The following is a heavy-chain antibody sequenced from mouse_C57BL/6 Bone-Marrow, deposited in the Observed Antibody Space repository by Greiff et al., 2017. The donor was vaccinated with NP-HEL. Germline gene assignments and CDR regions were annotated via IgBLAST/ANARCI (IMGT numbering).Heavy chain of an antibody. CDR3: ARSSGKGLAY. J-gene: IGHJ3*01. CDR1: GYAFTNYL. D-gene: IGHD1-3*01. V-gene: IGHV1-54*01. CDR2: INPGSGGT. Sequence: QVQLQQSGAELVRPGTSVKVSCKASGYAFTNYLIEWVKQRPGQGLEWIGVINPGSGGTNYTEKFQGKATLTADKSSSTAYMQLSSLTSEDSAVYFCARSSGKGLAYWGQGTLVTVSA.